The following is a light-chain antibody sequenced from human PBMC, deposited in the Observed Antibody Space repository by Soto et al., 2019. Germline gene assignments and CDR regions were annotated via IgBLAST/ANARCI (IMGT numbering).Light chain of an antibody. J-gene: IGKJ2*01. CDR3: LQYGTPPYT. V-gene: IGKV3-20*01. CDR2: DAS. Sequence: DIVLTQSPGTLSLSPGEGATLSCRASQSVRANYVAWYQQKPGQAPRVLIYDASSGATGIPDRFSGSGSGTDFTLAISRLEPEDFAVYYCLQYGTPPYTFGHGTKVEIK. CDR1: QSVRANY.